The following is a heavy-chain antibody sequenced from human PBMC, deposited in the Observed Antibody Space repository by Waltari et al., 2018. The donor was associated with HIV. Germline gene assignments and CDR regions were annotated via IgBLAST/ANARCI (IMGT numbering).Heavy chain of an antibody. CDR3: ASPAQAEGY. V-gene: IGHV3-48*01. J-gene: IGHJ4*02. CDR2: ISSSGDTM. Sequence: EVQLVESGGSLVQPGGSLLLSCTASAFAFTTYSFNWVRQPPGKGLEWISYISSSGDTMYYADSVKGRFTISRDNAKNSLYLQMNSLRPEDTAVYYCASPAQAEGYWGQGTLVTVSS. CDR1: AFAFTTYS. D-gene: IGHD2-15*01.